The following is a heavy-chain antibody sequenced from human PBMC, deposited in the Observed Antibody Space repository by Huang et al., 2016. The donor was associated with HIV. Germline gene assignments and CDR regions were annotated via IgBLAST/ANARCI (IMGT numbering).Heavy chain of an antibody. CDR1: GYTFTSYG. Sequence: QVLLMQSGAEVKKPGASVKVSCKASGYTFTSYGISWVRQAPGQGLEWMGGVRSNNDNTDYAQNFQGRVTMTSDASATTGYMELRSLRQDDTAVYFCARSMGTTMVKSAWGQGTLVTVSS. CDR2: VRSNNDNT. CDR3: ARSMGTTMVKSA. J-gene: IGHJ4*02. D-gene: IGHD2-8*01. V-gene: IGHV1-18*01.